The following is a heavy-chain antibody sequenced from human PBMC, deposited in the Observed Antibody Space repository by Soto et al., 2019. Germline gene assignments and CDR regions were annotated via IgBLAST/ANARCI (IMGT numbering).Heavy chain of an antibody. Sequence: ASVKVSCKASGYTFTGYYMHWVRQAPGQGLEWMGWINPNSGGTNYAQKFQGRVTMTRDTSISTAYMGLSRLRSDDTAVYYCARVGWNYYYGMDVWGQGTTVTVSS. J-gene: IGHJ6*02. V-gene: IGHV1-2*02. CDR2: INPNSGGT. D-gene: IGHD6-19*01. CDR1: GYTFTGYY. CDR3: ARVGWNYYYGMDV.